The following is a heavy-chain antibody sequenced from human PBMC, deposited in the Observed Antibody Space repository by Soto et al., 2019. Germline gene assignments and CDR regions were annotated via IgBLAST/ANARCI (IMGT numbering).Heavy chain of an antibody. V-gene: IGHV3-74*01. CDR3: TRGGLYAYYHDN. J-gene: IGHJ4*02. CDR2: IKGDESTT. D-gene: IGHD3-16*01. CDR1: GFTFSTYW. Sequence: EVQLVESGGGLVQPGGSLRLSCAASGFTFSTYWMHWVRQAPGEGLVWVSRIKGDESTTNYADSVKGRFTVSRDNARNTLYLQINTLTAEDTAIYYCTRGGLYAYYHDNWWQGCLVTVSS.